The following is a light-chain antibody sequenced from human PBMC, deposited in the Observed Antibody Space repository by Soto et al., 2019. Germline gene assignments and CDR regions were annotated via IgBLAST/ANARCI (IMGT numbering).Light chain of an antibody. CDR1: QSVSSN. V-gene: IGKV3-15*01. CDR3: QQYNNWST. Sequence: EIVMTQSPATLSVSPGERATLSCRANQSVSSNLAWYQQKPGQAPRLLIYGASTRATGIPARFSGSGSGTEFTLTISSLQSEDFAVYYCQQYNNWSTFGQGTKV. J-gene: IGKJ1*01. CDR2: GAS.